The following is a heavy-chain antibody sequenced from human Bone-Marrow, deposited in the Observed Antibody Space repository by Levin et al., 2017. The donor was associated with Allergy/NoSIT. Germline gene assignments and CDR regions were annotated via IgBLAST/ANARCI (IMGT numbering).Heavy chain of an antibody. CDR3: ANSDGSGFDY. J-gene: IGHJ4*02. CDR1: GFTFSSYG. Sequence: PGGSLRLSCAASGFTFSSYGMHWVRQAPGKGLEWVAVISYDGSNKYYADSVKGRFTISRDNSKNTLYLQMNSPRAEDTAVYYCANSDGSGFDYWGQGTLVTVSS. CDR2: ISYDGSNK. D-gene: IGHD1-14*01. V-gene: IGHV3-30*18.